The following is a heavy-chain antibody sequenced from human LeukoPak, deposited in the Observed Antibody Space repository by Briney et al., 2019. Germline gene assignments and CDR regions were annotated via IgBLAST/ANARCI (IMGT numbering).Heavy chain of an antibody. CDR2: IYYSGST. D-gene: IGHD2-15*01. CDR1: GDSINYSRYY. Sequence: SETLSLNCAVSGDSINYSRYYWGWIRQAPGKGLEWLGLIYYSGSTSYNPSLKRRSTMSVDTSKNQFSLKLRSVTAADSAVYYCARRPPWWQDPGIAVDIWSQGTMVTVSS. CDR3: ARRPPWWQDPGIAVDI. V-gene: IGHV4-39*01. J-gene: IGHJ3*02.